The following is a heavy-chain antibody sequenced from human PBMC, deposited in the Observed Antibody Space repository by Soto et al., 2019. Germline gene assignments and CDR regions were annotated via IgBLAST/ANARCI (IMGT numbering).Heavy chain of an antibody. V-gene: IGHV3-23*01. Sequence: GGSLRLSCAASGFSVSTYSFAWVRQTPAKGLAWVSGISVSGDTTFYIDSVRGRFTISRDTSKNTLDLQMHSLRVEDSAVYFCARWDGYADLWGHGTLVTVSS. CDR1: GFSVSTYS. J-gene: IGHJ4*01. D-gene: IGHD1-1*01. CDR2: ISVSGDTT. CDR3: ARWDGYADL.